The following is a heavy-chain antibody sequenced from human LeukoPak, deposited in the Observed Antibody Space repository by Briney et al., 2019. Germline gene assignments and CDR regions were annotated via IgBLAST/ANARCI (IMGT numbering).Heavy chain of an antibody. CDR3: ATPLYGSGSYGPDY. CDR2: FDPEDGET. J-gene: IGHJ4*02. CDR1: GYTLTELS. Sequence: GASVKVSCKVSGYTLTELSMHWVRQAPGKGLEWMGGFDPEDGETIYAQKFQGRVTMTEDTSTDTAYMELSSLRSEDTAVYYCATPLYGSGSYGPDYWGQGTPVTVSS. D-gene: IGHD3-10*01. V-gene: IGHV1-24*01.